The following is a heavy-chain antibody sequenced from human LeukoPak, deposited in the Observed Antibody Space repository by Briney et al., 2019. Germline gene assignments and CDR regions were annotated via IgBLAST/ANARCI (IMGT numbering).Heavy chain of an antibody. CDR1: GFTFSSYA. CDR3: ARGPPPLRNALDY. D-gene: IGHD4-11*01. Sequence: GGSLRLSCAASGFTFSSYAMSWVRQAPGKGLEWVSAIGTAGDTYYPGSVKGRFTISRENAKNPLYLQMNSLRAGDTAVYYCARGPPPLRNALDYWGQGTLVTVSS. CDR2: IGTAGDT. J-gene: IGHJ4*02. V-gene: IGHV3-13*01.